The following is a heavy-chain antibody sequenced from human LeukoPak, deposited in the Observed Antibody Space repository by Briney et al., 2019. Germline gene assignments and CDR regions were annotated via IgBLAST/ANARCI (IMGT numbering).Heavy chain of an antibody. CDR2: VSYSGST. Sequence: SETLSLTCTVSGGSISSYYWSWIRQPPGRGLEWIACVSYSGSTNYNPSLKSRVTMSVDTSKNQFYLKLSSVTAADTAVYFCAGGYYFGSWGQGTLVTVSS. D-gene: IGHD3-16*01. J-gene: IGHJ4*01. CDR1: GGSISSYY. V-gene: IGHV4-59*01. CDR3: AGGYYFGS.